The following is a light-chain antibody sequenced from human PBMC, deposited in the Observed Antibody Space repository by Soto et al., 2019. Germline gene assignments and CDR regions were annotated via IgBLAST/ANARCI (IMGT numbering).Light chain of an antibody. V-gene: IGLV2-18*02. Sequence: QSALTQPPSVSGSPGQSVTISCTGTSSDVGNYNSFSWYQQPPGTVPKLIIYEVSDRPSGVPDRFSGSKSGYTASLTISGLQAEDEADYYCSSYTTSNTYVFGTGTKVTVL. CDR3: SSYTTSNTYV. J-gene: IGLJ1*01. CDR1: SSDVGNYNS. CDR2: EVS.